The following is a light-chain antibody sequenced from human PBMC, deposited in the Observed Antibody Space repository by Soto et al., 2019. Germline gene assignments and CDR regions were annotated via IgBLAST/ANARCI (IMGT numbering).Light chain of an antibody. CDR2: GAS. CDR3: LRYGGSLPFT. Sequence: EIVLTQSPGILSLSPGERATLSCRASQNVRVTYFAWYQQRSGQAPRLLIYGASNRATGIPVRFSGSGSGTDFNLTINRLEPEDFAVYYCLRYGGSLPFTFGGGTKVEIK. J-gene: IGKJ4*01. CDR1: QNVRVTY. V-gene: IGKV3-20*01.